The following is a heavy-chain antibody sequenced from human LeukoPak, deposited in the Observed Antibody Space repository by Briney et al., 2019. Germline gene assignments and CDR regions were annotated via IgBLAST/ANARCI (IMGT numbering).Heavy chain of an antibody. CDR1: GYTFTGYY. V-gene: IGHV1-18*04. J-gene: IGHJ4*02. Sequence: ASVKVSCKASGYTFTGYYMHWVRQAPGQGLEWMGWISAYNGNTNYAQKLQGRVTMTTDTSTSTAYMELRSLRSDDTAVYYCARSIGLGGRHLDYWGQGTLVTVSS. CDR2: ISAYNGNT. D-gene: IGHD3-22*01. CDR3: ARSIGLGGRHLDY.